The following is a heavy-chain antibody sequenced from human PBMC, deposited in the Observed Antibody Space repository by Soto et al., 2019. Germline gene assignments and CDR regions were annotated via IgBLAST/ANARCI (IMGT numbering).Heavy chain of an antibody. CDR1: GFTFSSYS. Sequence: GGSLRLSCAASGFTFSSYSMNWVRQAPGKGLEWVSSISSSSSYIYYADSVKARFTISRDNAKNSLYLQMNSLRAEDTAVYYCARSGIAVAAPPFDIWGQGTMVTVSS. CDR3: ARSGIAVAAPPFDI. V-gene: IGHV3-21*01. J-gene: IGHJ3*02. CDR2: ISSSSSYI. D-gene: IGHD6-19*01.